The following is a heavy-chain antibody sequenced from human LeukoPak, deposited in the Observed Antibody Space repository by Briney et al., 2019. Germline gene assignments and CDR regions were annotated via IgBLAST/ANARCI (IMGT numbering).Heavy chain of an antibody. J-gene: IGHJ3*02. Sequence: GGSLRLSCAASGFTFSSYGMHWVRQAPGKGLEWVSAISGSGGSTYYADSVKGRFTISRDNSKNSLYLQMNSLRAEDTAVYYCARDNCGFGDRYCAFDIWGQGTMVTVSS. V-gene: IGHV3-23*01. CDR3: ARDNCGFGDRYCAFDI. D-gene: IGHD3-10*01. CDR1: GFTFSSYG. CDR2: ISGSGGST.